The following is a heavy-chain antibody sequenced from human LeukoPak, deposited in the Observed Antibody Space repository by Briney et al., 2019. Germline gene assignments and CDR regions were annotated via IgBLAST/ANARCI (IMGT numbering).Heavy chain of an antibody. Sequence: ASVKVSCKASGYTFTSYDINWVRQATGQGLEWMGWMNPNSGNTGYAQKFQGRVTMTRNTSISTAYMELSSLRSEDTAVNYCARDVYCSSTSCYTPSWFDPLGPGNPGHRLL. V-gene: IGHV1-8*01. D-gene: IGHD2-2*02. J-gene: IGHJ5*02. CDR2: MNPNSGNT. CDR3: ARDVYCSSTSCYTPSWFDP. CDR1: GYTFTSYD.